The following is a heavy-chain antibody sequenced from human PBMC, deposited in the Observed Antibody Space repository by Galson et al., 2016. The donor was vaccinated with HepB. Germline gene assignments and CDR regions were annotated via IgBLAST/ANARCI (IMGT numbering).Heavy chain of an antibody. Sequence: SVKVSCKASGYTFTSYAMHWVRQAPGQRLEWMGWINAGNGNTKYSQKFQGRVTITRDTSASTAYMELSSLTSEDTAVYYCARGILEQLADYWGQGTTVTVSS. J-gene: IGHJ4*02. V-gene: IGHV1-3*01. D-gene: IGHD6-13*01. CDR2: INAGNGNT. CDR1: GYTFTSYA. CDR3: ARGILEQLADY.